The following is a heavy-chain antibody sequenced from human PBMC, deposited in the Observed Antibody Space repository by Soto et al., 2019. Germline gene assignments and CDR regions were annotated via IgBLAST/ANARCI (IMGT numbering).Heavy chain of an antibody. CDR1: GGSISSSNW. CDR3: ARAPQQLASYYYYYGMDV. V-gene: IGHV4-4*02. Sequence: SETLSLTCAVSGGSISSSNWWSWVRQPPGKGLEWIGEIYHSGSTNYNPSLKSRVTISVDKSKNQFSLKLSSVTAADTAVYYCARAPQQLASYYYYYGMDVWGQGTTVT. D-gene: IGHD6-13*01. J-gene: IGHJ6*02. CDR2: IYHSGST.